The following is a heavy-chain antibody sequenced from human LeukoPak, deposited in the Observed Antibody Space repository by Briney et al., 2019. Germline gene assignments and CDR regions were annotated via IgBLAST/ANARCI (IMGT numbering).Heavy chain of an antibody. CDR2: INPSGGST. D-gene: IGHD3-10*01. CDR3: ARVSIREVRGSGFDC. J-gene: IGHJ4*02. CDR1: GYTFTSYY. Sequence: GASVKVSCKASGYTFTSYYMHWVRQAPGQGLEWMGIINPSGGSTSYAQKFQGRVTMTRDMSTSTVYMELSSLRSEDTAVYYCARVSIREVRGSGFDCWGQGTLVTVSS. V-gene: IGHV1-46*01.